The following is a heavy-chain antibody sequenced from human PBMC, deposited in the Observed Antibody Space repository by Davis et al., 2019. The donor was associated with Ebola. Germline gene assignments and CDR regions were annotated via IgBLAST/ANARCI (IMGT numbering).Heavy chain of an antibody. CDR3: ARDRIAVTIAAYFDY. CDR2: ISYDGTNK. D-gene: IGHD6-19*01. CDR1: GFTFNNYA. J-gene: IGHJ4*02. Sequence: GESLKISCAASGFTFNNYAMHWVRQAPGKGLEWVAVISYDGTNKYYADSVKGRFTISRDNSKNTLYLQMNSLRAEDTAVYYCARDRIAVTIAAYFDYWGQGTLVTVSS. V-gene: IGHV3-30-3*01.